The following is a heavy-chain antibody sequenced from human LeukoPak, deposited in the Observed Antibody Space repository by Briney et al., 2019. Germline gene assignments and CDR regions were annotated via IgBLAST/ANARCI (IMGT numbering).Heavy chain of an antibody. CDR2: IYHSGST. D-gene: IGHD1-26*01. V-gene: IGHV4-59*05. CDR1: GTSISNYY. Sequence: PSETLSLTCTVSGTSISNYYWSWIRQPPGKGLEWIGSIYHSGSTYYNPSLKSRVTISVDTSKNQFSLKLSSVTAADTAVYYCARLGESGSYYFDYWGQGTLVTVSS. J-gene: IGHJ4*02. CDR3: ARLGESGSYYFDY.